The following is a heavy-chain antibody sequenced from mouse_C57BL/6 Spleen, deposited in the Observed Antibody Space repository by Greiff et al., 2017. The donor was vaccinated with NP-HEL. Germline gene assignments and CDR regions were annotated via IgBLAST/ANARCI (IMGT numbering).Heavy chain of an antibody. CDR1: GYAFSSYW. D-gene: IGHD1-1*01. CDR2: IYPGDGDT. J-gene: IGHJ2*01. Sequence: VQLQQSGAELVKPGASVKISCKASGYAFSSYWMNWVKQRPGKGLEWIGQIYPGDGDTNYNGKFKGKATLTADKSSSTAYMQLGSLTSEDSAVYFCARAGGYGSSYYFDYWGQGTTLTVSS. V-gene: IGHV1-80*01. CDR3: ARAGGYGSSYYFDY.